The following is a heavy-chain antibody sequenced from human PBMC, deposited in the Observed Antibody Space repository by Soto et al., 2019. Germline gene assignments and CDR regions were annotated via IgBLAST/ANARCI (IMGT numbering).Heavy chain of an antibody. CDR2: INHSGST. V-gene: IGHV4-34*01. CDR1: GGSFSGYY. CDR3: ARVGIVSDTRENWFDP. D-gene: IGHD3-22*01. Sequence: SETLSLTCAVYGGSFSGYYWSWIRQPPGKGLEWIGEINHSGSTNYNPSLKSRVTISVDTSKNQFSLKLSSVTAADTAVYYCARVGIVSDTRENWFDPWGQGTLVTVSS. J-gene: IGHJ5*02.